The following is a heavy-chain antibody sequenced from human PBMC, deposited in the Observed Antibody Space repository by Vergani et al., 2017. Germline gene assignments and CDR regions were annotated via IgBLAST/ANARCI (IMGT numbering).Heavy chain of an antibody. J-gene: IGHJ4*02. CDR1: GYSFTNYW. Sequence: EVQLVQSGAEVKKPGESLKISCQISGYSFTNYWIGWVRQMPGKGLEWMGIIHPADSDTRYSPSFQGQVTISVDKSISTAYLQRSSLRASDSAMYYCAILYGGDSSGCKYFDYWGQGTMVTVSS. D-gene: IGHD3-22*01. CDR2: IHPADSDT. V-gene: IGHV5-51*01. CDR3: AILYGGDSSGCKYFDY.